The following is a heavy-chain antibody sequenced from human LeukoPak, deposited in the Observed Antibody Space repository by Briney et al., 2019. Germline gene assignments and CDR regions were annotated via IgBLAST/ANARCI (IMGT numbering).Heavy chain of an antibody. CDR1: GFTVSSNY. D-gene: IGHD5-12*01. Sequence: PGGSLRLSCAASGFTVSSNYMSWVRQAPGKGLEWVSVIYSGGSTYYADSVKGRFTISRDNSKNTLYLQMNSLRAEDTAVYYCARGQWLRSAYWFDPWGQGTLVTVSS. CDR3: ARGQWLRSAYWFDP. J-gene: IGHJ5*02. V-gene: IGHV3-53*01. CDR2: IYSGGST.